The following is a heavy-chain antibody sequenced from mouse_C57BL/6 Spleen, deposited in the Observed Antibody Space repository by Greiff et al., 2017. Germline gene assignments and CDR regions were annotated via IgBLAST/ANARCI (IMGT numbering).Heavy chain of an antibody. CDR1: GYTFTSYG. Sequence: VQVVESGAELARPGASVKLSCKASGYTFTSYGISWVKQRTGQGLEWIGEIYPRSGNTYYNEKFKGKATLTADKSTSTAYMELRSLTSEDSAVYFCARGFITTVVADYWGQGTTLTVSS. J-gene: IGHJ2*01. D-gene: IGHD1-1*01. CDR3: ARGFITTVVADY. V-gene: IGHV1-81*01. CDR2: IYPRSGNT.